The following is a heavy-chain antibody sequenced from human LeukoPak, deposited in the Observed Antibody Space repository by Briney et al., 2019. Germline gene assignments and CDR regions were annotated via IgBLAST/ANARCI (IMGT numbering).Heavy chain of an antibody. Sequence: KSGGSLRLSCAASGFTFSSYSMNWVRQAPGKGLEWVSSISSSRIYIYYADSVKGRFTISRDNAKNSLYLQMNSLRAEDTAVYYCARDFGYSYVVDIWGQGTMVTVSS. J-gene: IGHJ3*02. D-gene: IGHD5-18*01. V-gene: IGHV3-21*01. CDR3: ARDFGYSYVVDI. CDR2: ISSSRIYI. CDR1: GFTFSSYS.